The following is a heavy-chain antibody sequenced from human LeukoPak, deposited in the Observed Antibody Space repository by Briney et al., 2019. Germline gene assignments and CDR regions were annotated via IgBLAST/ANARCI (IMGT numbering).Heavy chain of an antibody. Sequence: SETLSLTCAVSGGSISSGGYSWSWIRQPPGKGLEWIGYIYHSGSTYYNPSLKSRVTISVDRSKNQFSLKLSSVTAADTAVYYCARDYVSGDAFDIWGQGTMVTVSS. CDR1: GGSISSGGYS. D-gene: IGHD3-10*01. CDR2: IYHSGST. CDR3: ARDYVSGDAFDI. V-gene: IGHV4-30-2*01. J-gene: IGHJ3*02.